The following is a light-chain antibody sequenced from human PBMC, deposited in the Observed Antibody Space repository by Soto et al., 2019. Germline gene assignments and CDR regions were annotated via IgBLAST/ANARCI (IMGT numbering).Light chain of an antibody. J-gene: IGLJ2*01. CDR3: ASWDDSLSGHVI. V-gene: IGLV1-47*01. Sequence: QSVLTQPPSASGTPGQRVTISCSGSSSNIGSNYVYWYQQLPGTAPKVLIYGNNQRPSGTPDRFSGSKSGTSASLAISGLRSEDDADYYCASWDDSLSGHVIFGGGTKLTVL. CDR2: GNN. CDR1: SSNIGSNY.